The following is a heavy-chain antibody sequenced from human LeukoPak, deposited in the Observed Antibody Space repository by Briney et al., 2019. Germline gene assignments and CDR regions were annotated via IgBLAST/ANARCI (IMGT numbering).Heavy chain of an antibody. D-gene: IGHD1-26*01. CDR2: FYSDGGI. CDR3: VGDRAEGRSWVELDA. Sequence: GGSLRLSCAASGFTVTSYGMSWVRQAPGKGPEWVSVFYSDGGIRYTDSVQGRFTISRDDSENTLYLQMNNLRVEDAAIYYCVGDRAEGRSWVELDAWGQGVLVTVSS. V-gene: IGHV3-66*02. CDR1: GFTVTSYG. J-gene: IGHJ5*02.